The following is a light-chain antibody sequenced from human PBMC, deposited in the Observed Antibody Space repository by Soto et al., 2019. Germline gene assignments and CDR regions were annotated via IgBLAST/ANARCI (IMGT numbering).Light chain of an antibody. CDR3: QQYNHWPPIT. CDR2: GAS. J-gene: IGKJ5*01. V-gene: IGKV3-15*01. Sequence: EKIMTQSPPTLSLSPRERTTLSSRARQSVKSNLAWYQKNPGQAPRLLIYGASTRATGISARFSGSGSGTEFTLTISSLQSEDFAVYYCQQYNHWPPITFGQGTRLEIK. CDR1: QSVKSN.